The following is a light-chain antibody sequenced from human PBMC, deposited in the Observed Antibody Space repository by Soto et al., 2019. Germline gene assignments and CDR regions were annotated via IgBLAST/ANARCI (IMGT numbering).Light chain of an antibody. J-gene: IGKJ2*01. CDR1: QSISSW. CDR2: DAS. CDR3: QQYNSYHT. V-gene: IGKV1-5*01. Sequence: DIQMTQSPSTLSASVGDRVTITCRASQSISSWLAWYQQKPGKAPKLLIYDASSLESGVPSRFSGSGSGTEFTLTISSLQPDDFATYYCQQYNSYHTFGQGTKLESK.